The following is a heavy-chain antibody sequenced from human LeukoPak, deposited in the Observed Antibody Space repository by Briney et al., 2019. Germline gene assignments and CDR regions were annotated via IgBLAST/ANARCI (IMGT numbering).Heavy chain of an antibody. CDR3: ARGWLGY. CDR1: GFIFSNFE. J-gene: IGHJ4*02. D-gene: IGHD2-15*01. Sequence: GGSLRLSCAASGFIFSNFEMNWVRQAPGKGLEWVSYISSSGTIIYYADSVEGRFTISRDNAKNSLYLQMNSLRAEDTAVYYCARGWLGYWGQGTLVTVSS. V-gene: IGHV3-48*03. CDR2: ISSSGTII.